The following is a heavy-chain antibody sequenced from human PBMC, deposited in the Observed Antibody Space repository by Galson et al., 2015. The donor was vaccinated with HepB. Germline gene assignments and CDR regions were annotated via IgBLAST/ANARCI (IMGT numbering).Heavy chain of an antibody. Sequence: SVKVSCKASGYRLTNYGINWVRQAPGQGLEWMGWIDGDNGNTYYAQNLQGRVTITRDTPTNTAYMELRSLKFDDTAIYYCARDSGSYYQNALDVWGQGTTVTVSS. CDR2: IDGDNGNT. CDR1: GYRLTNYG. V-gene: IGHV1-18*01. CDR3: ARDSGSYYQNALDV. J-gene: IGHJ6*02. D-gene: IGHD1-26*01.